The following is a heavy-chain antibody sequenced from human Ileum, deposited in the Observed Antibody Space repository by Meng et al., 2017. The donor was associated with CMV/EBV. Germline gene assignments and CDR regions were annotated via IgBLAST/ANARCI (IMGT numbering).Heavy chain of an antibody. CDR1: GGSISSSIYN. CDR2: IYYSGST. CDR3: ARDEAAAGTGIDY. V-gene: IGHV4-39*06. D-gene: IGHD6-13*01. Sequence: RLQLQESVPVLVSASRPLSVTSLFLGGSISSSIYNWGWIRQPPGKGLEWIGSIYYSGSTYYNPSLKSRVTISVDTSKNQFSLKLSSVTAADTAVYYCARDEAAAGTGIDYWGQGTLVTVSS. J-gene: IGHJ4*02.